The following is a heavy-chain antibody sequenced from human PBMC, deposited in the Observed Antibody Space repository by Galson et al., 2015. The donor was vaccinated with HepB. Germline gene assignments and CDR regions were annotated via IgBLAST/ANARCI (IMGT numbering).Heavy chain of an antibody. CDR1: GGTFSSYA. CDR2: IIPILGIA. J-gene: IGHJ4*02. V-gene: IGHV1-69*10. CDR3: ARIGGGNSAVDY. D-gene: IGHD4-23*01. Sequence: SVKVSCKASGGTFSSYAISWVRQAPGQGLEWMGGIIPILGIANYAQKFQGRVTITADKSTSTAYMELSSLRSEDTAVYYCARIGGGNSAVDYWGQGTLVTVSS.